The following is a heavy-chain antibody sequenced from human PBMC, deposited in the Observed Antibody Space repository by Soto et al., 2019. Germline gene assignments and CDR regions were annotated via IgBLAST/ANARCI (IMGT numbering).Heavy chain of an antibody. Sequence: PSETLSLTFAVYGGSFSGYYWSWIRQPPGKGLEWIGEINHSGSTNYNPSLKSRVTISVDTSKNQFSLKLSSVTAADTAVYYCASRLLAAAGQLFDYWGQGTLVTVSS. CDR2: INHSGST. CDR3: ASRLLAAAGQLFDY. CDR1: GGSFSGYY. D-gene: IGHD6-13*01. V-gene: IGHV4-34*01. J-gene: IGHJ4*02.